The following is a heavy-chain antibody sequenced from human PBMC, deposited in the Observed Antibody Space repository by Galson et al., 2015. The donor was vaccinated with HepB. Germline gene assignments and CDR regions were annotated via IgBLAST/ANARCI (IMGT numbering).Heavy chain of an antibody. CDR1: GFTFSSYW. Sequence: SLRLSCAASGFTFSSYWMSWVRQAPGKGLEWVANIKQDGSEKYYVDSVKGRFTISRDNAKNSLYLQMNSLRAEDTAVYYCARDRGYSSGWYWAFDYWGQGTLVTVSS. V-gene: IGHV3-7*03. J-gene: IGHJ4*02. D-gene: IGHD6-19*01. CDR2: IKQDGSEK. CDR3: ARDRGYSSGWYWAFDY.